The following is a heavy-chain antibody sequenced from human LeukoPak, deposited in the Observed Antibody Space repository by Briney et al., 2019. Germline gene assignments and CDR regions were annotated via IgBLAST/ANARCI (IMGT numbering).Heavy chain of an antibody. V-gene: IGHV4-31*03. Sequence: SQTLSLTCTVSGGSISSGGYYWSWIRQHPGKGLEWIGYIYYSGSTYYNPSLKSRVTISVDTSKNQFSLKLSSVTAADTAVYYCAHGYKPDYYYYGMDVWGQGTTVTVSS. CDR3: AHGYKPDYYYYGMDV. CDR2: IYYSGST. CDR1: GGSISSGGYY. D-gene: IGHD5-24*01. J-gene: IGHJ6*02.